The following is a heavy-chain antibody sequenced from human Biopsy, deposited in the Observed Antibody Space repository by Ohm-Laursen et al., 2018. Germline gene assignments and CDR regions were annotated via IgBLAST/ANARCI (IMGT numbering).Heavy chain of an antibody. CDR1: GFTFSSYS. Sequence: GSLRLSCAASGFTFSSYSMNWVRQAPGKGLEWISYISETSSHIYDADSVKGRFTVARDNAKNPLYLQLNSLRAEDTAVYYCARDSRRTAREGGMDVWGQGTTVTVSS. CDR2: ISETSSHI. D-gene: IGHD6-6*01. V-gene: IGHV3-21*01. CDR3: ARDSRRTAREGGMDV. J-gene: IGHJ6*02.